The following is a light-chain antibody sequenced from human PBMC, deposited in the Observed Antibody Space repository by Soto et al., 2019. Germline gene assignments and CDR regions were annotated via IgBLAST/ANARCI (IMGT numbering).Light chain of an antibody. CDR2: GAS. V-gene: IGKV3-20*01. CDR1: QSVTNNY. Sequence: EIVLTQSPGTLSLSPWERATLSCRASQSVTNNYLAWFQQKPGHAPRLLLYGASSRATGIPDRFSGSGSGTYFTLTITRLEPEDFAVYYCQQYASSRTFGQGTKVDI. J-gene: IGKJ1*01. CDR3: QQYASSRT.